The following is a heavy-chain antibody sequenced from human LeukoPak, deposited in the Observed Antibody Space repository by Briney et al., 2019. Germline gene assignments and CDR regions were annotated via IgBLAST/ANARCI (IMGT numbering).Heavy chain of an antibody. CDR3: AKTRDPATLRNPFDY. J-gene: IGHJ4*02. V-gene: IGHV3-30*18. Sequence: PGGTLRLSCAASGFTFSSYGMHWVRQAPGKGLEWVAVISYDGSNKYYADSVKGRFTISRDNSKNTLYLQMNSLRAEDTAVYYCAKTRDPATLRNPFDYWGQGTLVTVSS. CDR1: GFTFSSYG. CDR2: ISYDGSNK. D-gene: IGHD5-24*01.